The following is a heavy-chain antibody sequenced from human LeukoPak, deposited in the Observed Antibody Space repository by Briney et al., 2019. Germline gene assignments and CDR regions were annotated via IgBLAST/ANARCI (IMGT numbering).Heavy chain of an antibody. Sequence: PGESLRLSCAASGFTFSSYWMSWVRQAPGKGLEWVANIDQDANEKNYVGSVKGRFTISIDKAKKLLYVQMNSLRAEDTAVYYCARDRGYSTFDIWGQGTMVTVSS. CDR1: GFTFSSYW. D-gene: IGHD5-18*01. J-gene: IGHJ3*02. V-gene: IGHV3-7*05. CDR3: ARDRGYSTFDI. CDR2: IDQDANEK.